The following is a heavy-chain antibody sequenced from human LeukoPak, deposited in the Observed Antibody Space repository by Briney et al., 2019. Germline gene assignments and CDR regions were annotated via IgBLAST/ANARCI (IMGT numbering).Heavy chain of an antibody. CDR1: GGTFSSYA. D-gene: IGHD1-26*01. CDR3: ATWRVEEWELLFDY. V-gene: IGHV1-69*06. J-gene: IGHJ4*02. CDR2: IIPIFGTA. Sequence: SVKVSCKASGGTFSSYAISWVRQAPGQGLEWMGGIIPIFGTAIYAQKFQGRVTMTEDTSTDTAYMELSSLRSEDTAVYYCATWRVEEWELLFDYWGQGTLVTVSS.